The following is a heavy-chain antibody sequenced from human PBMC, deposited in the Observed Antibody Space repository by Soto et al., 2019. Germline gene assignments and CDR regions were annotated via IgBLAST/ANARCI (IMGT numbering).Heavy chain of an antibody. Sequence: EVQLLESGGGLVPPGGSLRLSCAASGFTFSSYAMSWVRQAPGKGLEWVSAISGSGGSTYYAESGKGRFTISRNNSKNTLYLQMNSVRSEDTAVDYCAKTSIAAAGTDDYDGMDVWGQGTKVTVSS. V-gene: IGHV3-23*01. J-gene: IGHJ6*02. CDR3: AKTSIAAAGTDDYDGMDV. CDR2: ISGSGGST. CDR1: GFTFSSYA. D-gene: IGHD6-13*01.